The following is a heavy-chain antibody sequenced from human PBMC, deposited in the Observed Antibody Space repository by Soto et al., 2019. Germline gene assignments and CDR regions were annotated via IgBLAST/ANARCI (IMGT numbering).Heavy chain of an antibody. CDR2: ISAYNGNT. D-gene: IGHD1-20*01. J-gene: IGHJ5*02. V-gene: IGHV1-18*01. Sequence: QVQLVQSGAEVQKPGASLQVSCKASGYTFTSYGISWVRQAPGQGLEWMGWISAYNGNTNYAQKLQGRVTMTTATTTSTAYMELRSLRSDDTAVYYCARAFGYHSLSWFDPWGQGTLVPVAS. CDR1: GYTFTSYG. CDR3: ARAFGYHSLSWFDP.